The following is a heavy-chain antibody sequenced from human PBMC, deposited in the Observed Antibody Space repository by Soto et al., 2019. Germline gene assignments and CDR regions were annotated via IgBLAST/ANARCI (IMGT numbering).Heavy chain of an antibody. J-gene: IGHJ6*02. CDR1: GFTFSIYG. D-gene: IGHD3-3*01. V-gene: IGHV3-33*01. CDR3: ARGLITIFGVVIDYYYYYGMDV. CDR2: IWYDGSNK. Sequence: GGSLRLSCAASGFTFSIYGMHWVRHAPGKGLEWVAVIWYDGSNKYYADSVKGRFTISRDNSKNTLYLQMNSLRAEDTAVYYCARGLITIFGVVIDYYYYYGMDVWGQGTTVTVSS.